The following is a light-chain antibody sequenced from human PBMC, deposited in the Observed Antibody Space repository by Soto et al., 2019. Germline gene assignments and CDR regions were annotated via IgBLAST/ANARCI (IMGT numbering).Light chain of an antibody. Sequence: QSALTQPRSVSGSPGQSVTISCTGTSSDVGGYNYVSWYQQHPGKAPKLMIYDVSKRPSGVPDRFPGSKSGNTASLTISGLQAEDEADYYSCSYAGSSTPRVFGGGTKLTVL. J-gene: IGLJ2*01. CDR1: SSDVGGYNY. V-gene: IGLV2-11*01. CDR3: CSYAGSSTPRV. CDR2: DVS.